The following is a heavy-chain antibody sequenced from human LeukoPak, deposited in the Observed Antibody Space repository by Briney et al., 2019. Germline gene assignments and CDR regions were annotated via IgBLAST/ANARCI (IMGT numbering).Heavy chain of an antibody. CDR1: GGSISSGSYY. J-gene: IGHJ4*02. D-gene: IGHD3-16*01. CDR3: ARVGWGSAPYFDY. Sequence: KTSETLSLTCTVSGGSISSGSYYWSWIRQPAGKGLEWIGRIYTSGSTNYNPSLKSRVTISVDTSKNQFSLKLSSVTAADTAVYYCARVGWGSAPYFDYWDQGTLVTVSS. CDR2: IYTSGST. V-gene: IGHV4-61*02.